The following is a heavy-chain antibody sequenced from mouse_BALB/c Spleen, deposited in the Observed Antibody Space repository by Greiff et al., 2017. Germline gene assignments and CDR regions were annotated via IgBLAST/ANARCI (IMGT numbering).Heavy chain of an antibody. V-gene: IGHV6-6*01. CDR2: IRSKGNNYAT. CDR3: TWDTSGYDWFDY. J-gene: IGHJ3*01. CDR1: GFTFSDAW. D-gene: IGHD3-1*01. Sequence: EVQGVESGGGLVQPGGSMKLSCAASGFTFSDAWMDWVRQSPERGLEWVAAIRSKGNNYATYYAASVKGRFTISRDDSKSCVYLQMNSLRTEDTGIYYCTWDTSGYDWFDYWGQGTLVTVSA.